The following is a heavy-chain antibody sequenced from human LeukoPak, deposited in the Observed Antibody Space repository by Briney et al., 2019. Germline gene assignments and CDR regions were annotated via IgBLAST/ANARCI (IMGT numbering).Heavy chain of an antibody. CDR2: ISSSSSYI. Sequence: PGGSLRLSCAASGFTFSSYSMNWVRQAPGKGLEWVSSISSSSSYIYYADSVKGRFTISRDNAKNSLYLQMNSLRAEDTAVYYCARDSLVGRGFEYSSLFDYWGQGTLVTVSS. J-gene: IGHJ4*02. CDR3: ARDSLVGRGFEYSSLFDY. V-gene: IGHV3-21*01. D-gene: IGHD6-6*01. CDR1: GFTFSSYS.